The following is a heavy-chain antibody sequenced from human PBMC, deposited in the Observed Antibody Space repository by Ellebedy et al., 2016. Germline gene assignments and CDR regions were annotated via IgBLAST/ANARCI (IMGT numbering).Heavy chain of an antibody. J-gene: IGHJ4*02. CDR1: GFTFSLYG. CDR2: IWDDGSHK. D-gene: IGHD6-6*01. CDR3: ARHGSCSSSIDY. Sequence: GGSLRLSXAASGFTFSLYGMHWVRQAPGKGLEWVAVIWDDGSHKYYRDSVKGRFTISRDNSTNTLYLQMNNLRAEDTAVYYCARHGSCSSSIDYWGEGTLVTVSS. V-gene: IGHV3-33*01.